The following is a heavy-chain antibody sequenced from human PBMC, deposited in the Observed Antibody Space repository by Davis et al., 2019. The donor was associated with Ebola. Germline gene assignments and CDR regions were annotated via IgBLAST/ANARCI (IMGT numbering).Heavy chain of an antibody. CDR2: LYPGDSDT. V-gene: IGHV5-51*01. CDR1: GYSFADFW. Sequence: GESLKISCQGSGYSFADFWVAWVRQMPGKGLEWMGILYPGDSDTGYSASFQGQVTIPADKSISTAYLQRSSLKASETAMYYCAGWGGYGGDYYYYGMDVWGQGTTVTVSS. CDR3: AGWGGYGGDYYYYGMDV. J-gene: IGHJ6*02. D-gene: IGHD3-16*01.